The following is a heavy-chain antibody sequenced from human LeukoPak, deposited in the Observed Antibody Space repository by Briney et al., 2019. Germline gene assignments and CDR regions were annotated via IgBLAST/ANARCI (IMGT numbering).Heavy chain of an antibody. CDR3: ARGGETTVVTPWGGY. V-gene: IGHV1-2*02. Sequence: ASVKVSCKASGGTFSSYAISWVRQAPGQGLEWMGWINPNSGGTNYAQKFQGRVTMTRDTSISTAYMELSRLRSDDTAVYYCARGGETTVVTPWGGYWGQGTLVTVSS. CDR1: GGTFSSYA. CDR2: INPNSGGT. D-gene: IGHD4-23*01. J-gene: IGHJ4*02.